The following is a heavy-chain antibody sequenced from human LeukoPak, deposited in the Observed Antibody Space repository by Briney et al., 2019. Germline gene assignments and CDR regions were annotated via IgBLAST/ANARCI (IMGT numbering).Heavy chain of an antibody. D-gene: IGHD6-19*01. J-gene: IGHJ4*02. V-gene: IGHV4-59*10. CDR1: GGSFSGYY. Sequence: SETLSLTCAVYGGSFSGYYWSWIRQPAGKGLEWIGRIYTSGSTNYNPSLKSRVTMSVDTSKNQFSLKLSSVTAADTAVYYCARGFSGWLSVGPYYFDYWGQGTLVTVSS. CDR2: IYTSGST. CDR3: ARGFSGWLSVGPYYFDY.